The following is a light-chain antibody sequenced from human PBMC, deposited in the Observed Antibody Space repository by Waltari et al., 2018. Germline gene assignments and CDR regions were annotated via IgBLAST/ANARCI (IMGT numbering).Light chain of an antibody. CDR2: DAS. V-gene: IGKV3-11*01. J-gene: IGKJ1*01. Sequence: EIVLTQSPDTRSLSPGERASHSCRASQSVSNYVAWYQQKRGQAPRLLIYDASNRATGIPARFGGSGSGTAFTLTISSLEPEDFAVYFCQQRSHWPWTFGQGTKVEIK. CDR3: QQRSHWPWT. CDR1: QSVSNY.